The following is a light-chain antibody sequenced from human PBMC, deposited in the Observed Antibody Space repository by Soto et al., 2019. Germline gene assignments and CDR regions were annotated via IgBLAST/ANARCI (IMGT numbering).Light chain of an antibody. V-gene: IGKV1-5*01. Sequence: DIHMTQSPSTLSGWVGGRGTISFLASQSISSWLAWYQQKPGKAPKLLIYDASSLESGVPSRFSGSGSGTEFTLTINSLQPDDFATYYCQQYNSYSRTFGQGTKVDIK. CDR2: DAS. CDR3: QQYNSYSRT. J-gene: IGKJ1*01. CDR1: QSISSW.